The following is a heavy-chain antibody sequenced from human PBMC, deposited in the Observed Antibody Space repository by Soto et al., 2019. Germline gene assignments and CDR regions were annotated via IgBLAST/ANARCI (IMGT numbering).Heavy chain of an antibody. J-gene: IGHJ6*01. CDR1: GYTFTSYD. D-gene: IGHD3-10*01. V-gene: IGHV1-8*01. CDR2: MGPSDGET. CDR3: ATSYGSGSYYSGHYYYGMDV. Sequence: GASVKVSCKASGYTFTSYDISWVRQATGKGLEWMGGMGPSDGETSYAQKFQGRVTMTEDTSTDTAYMELSSLRSEDTAVYYCATSYGSGSYYSGHYYYGMDVWGQGTTVTVSS.